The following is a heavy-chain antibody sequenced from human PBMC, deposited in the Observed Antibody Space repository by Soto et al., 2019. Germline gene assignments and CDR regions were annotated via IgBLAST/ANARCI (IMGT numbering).Heavy chain of an antibody. CDR1: GFTFSTYN. CDR2: IKSKTDGGTT. J-gene: IGHJ6*02. CDR3: TTLSITIFGVVLMDV. Sequence: GGSLRLSCAASGFTFSTYNMVWVRQAPGKGLEWVGRIKSKTDGGTTDYAAPVKGRFTISRDDSKNTLYLQMNSLKTEDTAVYYCTTLSITIFGVVLMDVWGQGTTVTVSS. D-gene: IGHD3-3*01. V-gene: IGHV3-15*01.